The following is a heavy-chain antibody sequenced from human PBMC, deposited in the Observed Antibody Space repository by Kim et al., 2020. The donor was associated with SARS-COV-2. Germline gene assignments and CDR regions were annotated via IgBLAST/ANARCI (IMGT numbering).Heavy chain of an antibody. J-gene: IGHJ4*02. Sequence: GGSLRLSCAASGFTFSNAWMSWVRQAPGKGLEWVGRIKSKTDGGTTDYAAPVKGRFTISRDDSKNTLYLQMNSLKTEDTAVYYCTSPYYYGSGGIYYWGQGTLVTVSS. D-gene: IGHD3-10*01. CDR3: TSPYYYGSGGIYY. V-gene: IGHV3-15*01. CDR1: GFTFSNAW. CDR2: IKSKTDGGTT.